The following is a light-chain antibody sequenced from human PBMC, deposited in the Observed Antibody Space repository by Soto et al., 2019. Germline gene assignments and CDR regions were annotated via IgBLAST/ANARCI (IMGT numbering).Light chain of an antibody. V-gene: IGLV2-14*01. Sequence: QSVLTQPASVSGSPGQSITISCTGTSSDIGGYNSVSWYQQHPGKAPKLVIYAVSNRPSGVSSRFSGSKSGNTASLTMSGLQAEDEATYYCSSYTTSSTVFGTGTKVTVL. CDR1: SSDIGGYNS. J-gene: IGLJ1*01. CDR3: SSYTTSSTV. CDR2: AVS.